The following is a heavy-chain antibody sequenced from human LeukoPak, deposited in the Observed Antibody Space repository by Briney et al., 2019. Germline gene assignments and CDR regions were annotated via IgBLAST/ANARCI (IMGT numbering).Heavy chain of an antibody. CDR3: AKGMYYYDSSPLFFDY. CDR1: GFTFSSYA. V-gene: IGHV3-23*01. CDR2: ISGSGGST. Sequence: GGSLRLSCAASGFTFSSYAMSWVRQAPGKGLEWVSAISGSGGSTYYADSVKDRFTISRDNSKNTLYLQMNSLRAEDTAVYYCAKGMYYYDSSPLFFDYWGQGTLVTVSS. D-gene: IGHD3-22*01. J-gene: IGHJ4*02.